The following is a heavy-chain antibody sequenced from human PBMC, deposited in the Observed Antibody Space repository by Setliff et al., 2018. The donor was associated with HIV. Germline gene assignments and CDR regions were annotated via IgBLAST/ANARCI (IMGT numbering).Heavy chain of an antibody. CDR2: IYYTGNP. D-gene: IGHD3-22*01. V-gene: IGHV4-39*01. CDR1: GRSISSSTYY. CDR3: ASLFHDTSAPWLYYFDY. Sequence: PSETLSLTCTVSGRSISSSTYYWGWLRQPPGKGLEWIGSIYYTGNPQYNPSLKSRVTISVDTSKNQFSLQLRSVTAADTAVYYCASLFHDTSAPWLYYFDYWGQGTLVTVSS. J-gene: IGHJ4*02.